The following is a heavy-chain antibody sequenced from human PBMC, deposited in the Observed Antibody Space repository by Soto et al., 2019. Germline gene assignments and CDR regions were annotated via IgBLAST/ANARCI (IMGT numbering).Heavy chain of an antibody. CDR1: GGSMSEYF. CDR2: IYYLGST. V-gene: IGHV4-59*01. J-gene: IGHJ4*02. Sequence: PETLSLTCSVSGGSMSEYFWSWIRQSPGKGLEWIGYIYYLGSTDYNPSLKSRVTISVDTSKRQFSLRLTSVTAADTAVYYCARDGYDGSGSPYPAYWGPGTQVTVSS. CDR3: ARDGYDGSGSPYPAY. D-gene: IGHD3-10*01.